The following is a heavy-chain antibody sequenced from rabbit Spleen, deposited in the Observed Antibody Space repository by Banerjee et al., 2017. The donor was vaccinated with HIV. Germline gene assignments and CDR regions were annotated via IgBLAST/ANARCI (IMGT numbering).Heavy chain of an antibody. CDR2: IDPVFGSA. J-gene: IGHJ4*01. CDR3: ARGGGL. CDR1: GFDFSSYY. Sequence: QSLEESGGDLVKPGGSLKLSCKASGFDFSSYYMSWVRQAPGKGLEWIGYIDPVFGSAYYASWVNGRFSISRENTQNTVSLQLNSLTAADPATYFCARGGGLWGPGTLVTVS. V-gene: IGHV1S7*01.